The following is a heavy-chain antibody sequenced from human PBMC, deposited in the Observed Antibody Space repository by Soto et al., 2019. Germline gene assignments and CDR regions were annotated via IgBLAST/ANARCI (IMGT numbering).Heavy chain of an antibody. CDR2: ISGSGGST. Sequence: GGSLRLSCAASGFTFSSYAMSWARQAPGKGLEWVSAISGSGGSTYYADSVKGRFTISRDNSKNTLYLQMNSLRAEDTAVYYCAKTFCSGGSCYYDSYYYYGMDVWGQGTTVTVSS. D-gene: IGHD2-15*01. V-gene: IGHV3-23*01. J-gene: IGHJ6*02. CDR3: AKTFCSGGSCYYDSYYYYGMDV. CDR1: GFTFSSYA.